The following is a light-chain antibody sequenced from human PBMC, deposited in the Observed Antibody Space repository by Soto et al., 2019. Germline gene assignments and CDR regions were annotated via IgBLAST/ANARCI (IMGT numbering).Light chain of an antibody. CDR2: AAA. J-gene: IGKJ1*01. CDR3: QQYYSYPPWT. V-gene: IGKV1-8*01. Sequence: AIRMTQSPSSFSASTGDRVTITCRASQGISSYLAWYQQKPGKAPKLLIYAAATLQSGVQSRFSGSGSGTDFTLTTSCLQSEDFATYYCQQYYSYPPWTFGQGTKVEIK. CDR1: QGISSY.